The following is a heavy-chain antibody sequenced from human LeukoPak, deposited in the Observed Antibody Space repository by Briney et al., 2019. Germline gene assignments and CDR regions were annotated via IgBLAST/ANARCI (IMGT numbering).Heavy chain of an antibody. CDR2: IRSKANSYAT. J-gene: IGHJ4*02. Sequence: GGSLRLSCATSGFTFSGSAIHWVRQASGKGLEWVCRIRSKANSYATTDVASVRGRFSISRDDSKNTAYLQMNSLKTEDTAVYYCTRPSYDSSVSGVVYWGQGTLVTVSS. D-gene: IGHD3-22*01. V-gene: IGHV3-73*01. CDR1: GFTFSGSA. CDR3: TRPSYDSSVSGVVY.